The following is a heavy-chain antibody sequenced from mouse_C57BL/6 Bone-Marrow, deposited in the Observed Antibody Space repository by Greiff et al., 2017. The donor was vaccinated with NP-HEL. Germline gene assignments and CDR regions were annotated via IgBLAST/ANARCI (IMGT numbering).Heavy chain of an antibody. CDR3: ARGYGSSLWYFDV. Sequence: EVKLMESGGGLVKPGGSLKLSCAASGFTFSSYAMSWVRQTPEKRLEWVATISDGGSYTYYPDNVKGRFTISRANAKNNLYLQMSHLKSEDTAMYYCARGYGSSLWYFDVWGTGTTVTVSS. V-gene: IGHV5-4*03. CDR2: ISDGGSYT. J-gene: IGHJ1*03. D-gene: IGHD1-1*01. CDR1: GFTFSSYA.